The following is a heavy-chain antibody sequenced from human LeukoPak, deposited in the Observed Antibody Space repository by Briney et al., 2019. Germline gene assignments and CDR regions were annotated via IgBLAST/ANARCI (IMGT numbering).Heavy chain of an antibody. J-gene: IGHJ5*02. D-gene: IGHD5-12*01. CDR1: GGSISSSSYY. CDR2: ISYSGST. CDR3: AREALGMSMVATRNWFDP. V-gene: IGHV4-39*07. Sequence: SETLSLTCTVSGGSISSSSYYWGWIRQPPGKGLEWIGSISYSGSTYYNPSLKSRVTISVDTSKNQSSLKLSSVTAADTAVYYCAREALGMSMVATRNWFDPWGQGTLVTVSS.